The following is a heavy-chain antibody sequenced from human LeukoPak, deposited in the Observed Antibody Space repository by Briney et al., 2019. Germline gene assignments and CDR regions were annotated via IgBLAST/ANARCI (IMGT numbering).Heavy chain of an antibody. CDR2: IIGDGGST. CDR3: AKDIGMGSGWYFDY. D-gene: IGHD6-19*01. Sequence: GGSLRLSCAASGFTFDDYAMHWFRQAPGKGLEWVSLIIGDGGSTYYADSVKGRFTISRDNSKNSLYLQMNSLSTEDTALYYCAKDIGMGSGWYFDYWGQGTLVTVSS. CDR1: GFTFDDYA. J-gene: IGHJ4*02. V-gene: IGHV3-43*02.